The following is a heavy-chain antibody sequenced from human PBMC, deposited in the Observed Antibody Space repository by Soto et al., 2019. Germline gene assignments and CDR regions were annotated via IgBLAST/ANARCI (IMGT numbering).Heavy chain of an antibody. CDR2: INEDGSEN. J-gene: IGHJ4*02. Sequence: GGSLRLSCAASGFTFSNYWMNWVRQAPGKGLEWVANINEDGSENYFVDSAKGRFTISRDNAKNSLYLQMNSLRAEDTAVYYCAKPRNRGSSWAYYFDYWGQGTLVTVSS. D-gene: IGHD6-13*01. CDR3: AKPRNRGSSWAYYFDY. V-gene: IGHV3-7*01. CDR1: GFTFSNYW.